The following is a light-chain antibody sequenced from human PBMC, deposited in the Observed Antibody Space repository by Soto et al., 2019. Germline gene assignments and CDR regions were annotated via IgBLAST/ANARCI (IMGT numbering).Light chain of an antibody. CDR1: TGAVTSGHY. CDR3: LLSYSDSRRV. CDR2: DTS. Sequence: QAVVTQEPSLTVSPGGTVTLTCGSSTGAVTSGHYPYWFQQKPGQAPTTLIYDTSDKYSWTPARFSGSLLGGKAALTLSGAQPEDEAEYYCLLSYSDSRRVFGGGTKLTVL. J-gene: IGLJ3*02. V-gene: IGLV7-46*01.